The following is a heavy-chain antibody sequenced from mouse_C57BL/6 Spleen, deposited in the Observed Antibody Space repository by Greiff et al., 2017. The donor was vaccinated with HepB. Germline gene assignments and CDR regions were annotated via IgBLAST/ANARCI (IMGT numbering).Heavy chain of an antibody. CDR1: GYTFTSYG. CDR2: IYPRSGNT. J-gene: IGHJ2*01. CDR3: ARTITSVADY. D-gene: IGHD1-1*01. V-gene: IGHV1-81*01. Sequence: VQVVESGAELARPGASVKLSCKASGYTFTSYGISWVKQRTGQGLEWIGEIYPRSGNTYYNEKFKGKATLTADKSSSTAYMGLRSLTSEDSAVYFCARTITSVADYWGQGTTLTVSS.